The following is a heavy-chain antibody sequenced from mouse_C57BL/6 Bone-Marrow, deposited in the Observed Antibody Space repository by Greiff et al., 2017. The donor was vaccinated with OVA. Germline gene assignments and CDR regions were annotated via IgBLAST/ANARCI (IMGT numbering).Heavy chain of an antibody. CDR3: AREEGLLWYFDV. Sequence: VQLQQPGAELVKPGASVKLSCKASGYTFTSYWMHWVKQRPGQGLEWIGMIHPNSGSTNYNEKFKSKATLTVDKSSSTAYMQLSSLTSEDSAVYYCAREEGLLWYFDVWGTGTTVTVSS. V-gene: IGHV1-64*01. D-gene: IGHD2-3*01. J-gene: IGHJ1*03. CDR2: IHPNSGST. CDR1: GYTFTSYW.